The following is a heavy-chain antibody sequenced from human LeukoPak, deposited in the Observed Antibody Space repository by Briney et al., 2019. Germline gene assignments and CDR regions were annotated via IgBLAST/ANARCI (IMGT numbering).Heavy chain of an antibody. CDR3: ASGDIAVAGRNYFDY. V-gene: IGHV4-59*01. CDR2: IYYSGST. Sequence: SETLSLTCTVSGGSISSYYWSWIRQPPGKGLEWVGYIYYSGSTNYNPSLKSRVTISVDTSKNQFSLKLSSVTAADTAVYYCASGDIAVAGRNYFDYWGQGTLVTVSS. CDR1: GGSISSYY. D-gene: IGHD6-19*01. J-gene: IGHJ4*02.